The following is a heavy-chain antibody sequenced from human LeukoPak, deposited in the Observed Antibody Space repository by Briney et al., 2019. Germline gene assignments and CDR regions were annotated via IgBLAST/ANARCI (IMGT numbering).Heavy chain of an antibody. CDR3: ARGSIRGSGWTRVLYYFDY. CDR2: INHSGST. V-gene: IGHV4-34*01. J-gene: IGHJ4*02. CDR1: GGSFSGYY. D-gene: IGHD6-19*01. Sequence: ASETLSLTCAVYGGSFSGYYWSWIRQPPGKGLEWIGEINHSGSTNYNPSLKSRVTISVDTSKNQFSLKLSSVTAADTAVYYCARGSIRGSGWTRVLYYFDYWSQGTLVTVSS.